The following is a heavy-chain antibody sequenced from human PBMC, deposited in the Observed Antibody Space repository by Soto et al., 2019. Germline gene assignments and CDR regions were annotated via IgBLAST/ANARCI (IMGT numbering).Heavy chain of an antibody. CDR2: IIPIFGTA. D-gene: IGHD3-9*01. J-gene: IGHJ6*02. CDR1: GGTFSSYA. V-gene: IGHV1-69*06. Sequence: QVQLVQSGAEVKKPGSSVKVSCKASGGTFSSYAISWVRQAPGQGLEWMGGIIPIFGTANYAQKVQGRVTITADKSTSKAYMELSSLRSEDTAVYYCARDPAPVGDILTGYPYYYGMDVWGQGTTVTVSS. CDR3: ARDPAPVGDILTGYPYYYGMDV.